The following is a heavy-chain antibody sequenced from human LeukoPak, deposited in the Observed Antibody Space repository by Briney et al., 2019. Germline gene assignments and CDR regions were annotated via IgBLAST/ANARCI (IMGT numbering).Heavy chain of an antibody. CDR2: IRSKPHSYAT. CDR3: AKDSSTHCTNGVCWPDY. D-gene: IGHD2-8*01. J-gene: IGHJ4*02. Sequence: GGSLGLSCAASGFTFSGSAMHWVRQAAGKGLEWVGRIRSKPHSYATAYAASVKGRFTISRDDSKNMAYLQMNSLKTEDTAVYYCAKDSSTHCTNGVCWPDYWGQGTLVTVSS. V-gene: IGHV3-73*01. CDR1: GFTFSGSA.